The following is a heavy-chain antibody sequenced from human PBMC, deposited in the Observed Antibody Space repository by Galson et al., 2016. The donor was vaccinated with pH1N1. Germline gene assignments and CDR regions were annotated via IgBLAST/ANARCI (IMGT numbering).Heavy chain of an antibody. Sequence: QSGAEVKKPGESLKISCKASGYRFTSYWIAWVRQVPGKGLEWVGIVNPGGSTIRYSPPFQGQVTISSDKSINTAYLQWISLKASDTATYYCARQYDFGDYRGDAFDIWGQGTMVIVPS. CDR2: VNPGGSTI. V-gene: IGHV5-51*03. J-gene: IGHJ3*02. D-gene: IGHD4-17*01. CDR1: GYRFTSYW. CDR3: ARQYDFGDYRGDAFDI.